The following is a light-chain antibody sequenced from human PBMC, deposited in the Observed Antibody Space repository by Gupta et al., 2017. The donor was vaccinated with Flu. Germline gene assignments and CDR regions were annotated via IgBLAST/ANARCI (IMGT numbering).Light chain of an antibody. Sequence: DIQMTQSPSTLSASVGDRVAITSRASRSISSWLAWYQQKPGKAPKLLIYQAFTLRSGVPSKFGGSGSWTEFTLTISSLQPDDFATYYCQHVNNYLPSFGEGTKMEIK. CDR1: RSISSW. CDR3: QHVNNYLPS. V-gene: IGKV1-5*03. CDR2: QAF. J-gene: IGKJ2*03.